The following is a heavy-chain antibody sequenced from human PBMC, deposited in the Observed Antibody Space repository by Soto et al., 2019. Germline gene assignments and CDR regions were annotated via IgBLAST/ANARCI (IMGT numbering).Heavy chain of an antibody. CDR1: GYTFTNYW. J-gene: IGHJ4*02. D-gene: IGHD3-16*01. CDR3: ARRARGNWAFDY. CDR2: IYPGDSDT. Sequence: GESLKISCEGSGYTFTNYWIGWVRQMPGKGLEWMGIIYPGDSDTRYSPSFQGQVTFSADKSTSSAYLQWSSLKASDTAIYFCARRARGNWAFDYWGQGALVTVSS. V-gene: IGHV5-51*01.